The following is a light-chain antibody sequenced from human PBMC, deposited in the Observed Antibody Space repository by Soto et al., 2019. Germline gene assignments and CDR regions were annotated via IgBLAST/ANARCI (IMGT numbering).Light chain of an antibody. CDR2: GAS. J-gene: IGKJ4*01. CDR1: QSVNGNY. CDR3: QYYGSSPLT. V-gene: IGKV3-20*01. Sequence: EIVLTQSPGTLSLSPGERATLSCRASQSVNGNYLAWYQQKPGQAPRLLIYGASSRATGIPDRFSGSGSGTDFTLTISRLEPEDFAVYYCQYYGSSPLTFGGGTKVDIK.